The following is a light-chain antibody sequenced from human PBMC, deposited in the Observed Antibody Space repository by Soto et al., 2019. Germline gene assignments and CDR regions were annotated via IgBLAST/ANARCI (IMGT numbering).Light chain of an antibody. CDR1: QSVSST. Sequence: EIVFTQSPGTLSLSPGERATLSCRASQSVSSTLAWYQQKPGQAPRLLIYGASTRATGIPARFSGSGSGTDFTLTISSLEPEDFAVYYCQQRSNWLTFGQGARLEIK. CDR2: GAS. J-gene: IGKJ5*01. V-gene: IGKV3-11*01. CDR3: QQRSNWLT.